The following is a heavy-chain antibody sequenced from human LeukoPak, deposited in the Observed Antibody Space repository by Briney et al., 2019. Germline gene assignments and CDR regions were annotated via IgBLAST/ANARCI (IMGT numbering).Heavy chain of an antibody. CDR2: IWYDGSNK. CDR3: AKDNAYYFEY. CDR1: GFTFSNYV. J-gene: IGHJ4*02. V-gene: IGHV3-33*06. Sequence: PGGSLRLSCAASGFTFSNYVMHWVHQAPGKGLEWVAVIWYDGSNKYYADSVKDRFTISRDNSKNTLYLQMNSLRAEDTAVYYCAKDNAYYFEYWGQGTLVTVSS.